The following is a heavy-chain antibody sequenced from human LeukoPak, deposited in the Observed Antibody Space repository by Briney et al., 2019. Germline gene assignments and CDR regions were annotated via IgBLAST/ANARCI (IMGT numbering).Heavy chain of an antibody. CDR2: ISGSSSST. J-gene: IGHJ4*02. CDR1: GFTFNNYA. D-gene: IGHD4-17*01. CDR3: ARAPGGFHGDYSPIAY. Sequence: PPGGSLRLSCAASGFTFNNYAMSWVRQAPGKGLEWVSGISGSSSSTYYADSVKGRFTISRDNSQNTLFLQMNSLRAEETAMYYCARAPGGFHGDYSPIAYWGQGTLVTVSS. V-gene: IGHV3-23*01.